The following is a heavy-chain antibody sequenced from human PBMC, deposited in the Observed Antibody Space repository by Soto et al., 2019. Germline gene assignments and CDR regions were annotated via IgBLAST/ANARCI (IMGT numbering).Heavy chain of an antibody. Sequence: EVQLVESGGGLIQPGGSLRLSCAASGLTFSTYDMHWVRQPIGKGLEWVAALGTGDDTYYPDSVRGRFIVSRDNVKNSLYLQMDSLTAGDTAMYYCTREGPDWVFGIWGRGTLVVVSS. CDR3: TREGPDWVFGI. V-gene: IGHV3-13*01. CDR2: LGTGDDT. J-gene: IGHJ2*01. CDR1: GLTFSTYD.